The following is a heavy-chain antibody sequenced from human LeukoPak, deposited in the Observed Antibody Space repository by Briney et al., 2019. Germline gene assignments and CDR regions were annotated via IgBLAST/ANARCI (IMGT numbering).Heavy chain of an antibody. CDR1: GFTYSSYS. CDR3: AREGGDATDY. CDR2: ISSSSSYI. V-gene: IGHV3-21*01. Sequence: PGGSLRLSCAASGFTYSSYSMNWVRQAPGKGLEWVSSISSSSSYIYYADSVKGRFTISRDNAKNSLYLQMNSLRAEDTAVYYCAREGGDATDYWGQGTLVTVSS. D-gene: IGHD3-16*01. J-gene: IGHJ4*02.